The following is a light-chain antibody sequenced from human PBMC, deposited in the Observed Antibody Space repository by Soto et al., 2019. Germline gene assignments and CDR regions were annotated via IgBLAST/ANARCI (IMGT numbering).Light chain of an antibody. CDR3: QQRSNWPALT. V-gene: IGKV3-11*01. Sequence: EIVLTQSPATLSLSPGERATLSCRASQSVSSYLAWYQQKPGQAPRLLIYDASNRATGIPARFSGSGSGTAFTRTISSLEPEAFAVYYCQQRSNWPALTFGGGTKVEIK. CDR2: DAS. J-gene: IGKJ4*01. CDR1: QSVSSY.